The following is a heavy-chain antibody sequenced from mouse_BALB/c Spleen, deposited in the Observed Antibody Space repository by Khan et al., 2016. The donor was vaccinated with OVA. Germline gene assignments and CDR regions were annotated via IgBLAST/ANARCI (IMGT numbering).Heavy chain of an antibody. J-gene: IGHJ1*01. CDR2: ILPGSGSI. V-gene: IGHV1-9*01. CDR3: AKYGNHWYFDV. CDR1: GYTFSSYW. Sequence: LEESGAELMKPGASVKISCKATGYTFSSYWIEWVKQRPGHGLEWIGEILPGSGSINYNEKFKGKATFTADTSSNTAYMQLSSLTSEDSAVYYCAKYGNHWYFDVWGAGTTVTVSS. D-gene: IGHD2-1*01.